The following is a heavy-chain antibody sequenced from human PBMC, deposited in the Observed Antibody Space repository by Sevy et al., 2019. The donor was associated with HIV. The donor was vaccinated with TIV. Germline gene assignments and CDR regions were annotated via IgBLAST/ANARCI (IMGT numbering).Heavy chain of an antibody. CDR3: ARGRSTSWYGGDFDY. CDR2: IKQDGSEK. D-gene: IGHD6-13*01. J-gene: IGHJ4*02. Sequence: GGSLRLSCAASGFTFSNYWMSWVRQAPGKGLEWVANIKQDGSEKYYVDSVKGRFSISRYNAKSSLYLQMNSLRDEDTAVYYCARGRSTSWYGGDFDYWGQGTLVTVSS. CDR1: GFTFSNYW. V-gene: IGHV3-7*01.